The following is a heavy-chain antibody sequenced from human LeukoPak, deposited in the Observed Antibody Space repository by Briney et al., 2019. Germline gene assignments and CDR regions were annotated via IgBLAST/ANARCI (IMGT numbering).Heavy chain of an antibody. D-gene: IGHD3-10*01. V-gene: IGHV3-30*02. CDR3: AKEGDYYGSGSYRDGFDI. CDR2: IRYDGSNK. CDR1: GFTFSSYG. J-gene: IGHJ3*02. Sequence: GGSLRLSCAASGFTFSSYGMHWVRQAPGKGLEWVAFIRYDGSNKYYADSVKGRFTISRDNSKNTLYLQMNSLRPEDTAVYYCAKEGDYYGSGSYRDGFDIWGQGTRATVPS.